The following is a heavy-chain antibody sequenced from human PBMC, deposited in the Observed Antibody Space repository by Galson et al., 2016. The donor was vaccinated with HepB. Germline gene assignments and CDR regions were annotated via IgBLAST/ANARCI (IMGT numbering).Heavy chain of an antibody. V-gene: IGHV1-3*04. CDR2: INTAKGDT. CDR3: ARRLVGSYGNAFDI. CDR1: GYTFINYY. Sequence: SVKVSCKASGYTFINYYIHWVRQAPGQRLEWMAWINTAKGDTRYSQKLQGRVTLTRDTSATTASMELSSLRSEDTAVYYCARRLVGSYGNAFDIWGQGTLVTVSS. D-gene: IGHD2-8*02. J-gene: IGHJ3*02.